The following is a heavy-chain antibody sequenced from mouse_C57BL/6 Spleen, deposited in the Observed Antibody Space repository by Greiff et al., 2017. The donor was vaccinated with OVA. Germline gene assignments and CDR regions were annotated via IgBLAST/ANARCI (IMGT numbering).Heavy chain of an antibody. V-gene: IGHV1-53*01. J-gene: IGHJ2*01. CDR2: INPSNGGT. Sequence: QVQLQQPGTELVKPGASVELSCRASGYTCTSYWMHWVKQRPGQGLEWIGNINPSNGGTNYNEKFKSKATLTVDKSSSTAYMQLSSLTSEDSAVYYCARSSNWDVPFDYWGQGTTLTVSS. D-gene: IGHD4-1*01. CDR3: ARSSNWDVPFDY. CDR1: GYTCTSYW.